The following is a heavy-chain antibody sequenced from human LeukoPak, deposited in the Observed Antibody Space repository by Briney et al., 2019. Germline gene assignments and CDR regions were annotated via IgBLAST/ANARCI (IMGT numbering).Heavy chain of an antibody. CDR2: FNPEDGET. J-gene: IGHJ4*02. D-gene: IGHD5-24*01. CDR1: GYTLTELF. CDR3: ATAFWVEMATICPLSLDY. V-gene: IGHV1-24*01. Sequence: ASVTVSCTVSGYTLTELFMHWARQAPGKGLEGMGGFNPEDGETMYAETFEGRVTIIEDTSTDTSYIELSSLISEDTAVYYCATAFWVEMATICPLSLDYWGQGTLVTVSS.